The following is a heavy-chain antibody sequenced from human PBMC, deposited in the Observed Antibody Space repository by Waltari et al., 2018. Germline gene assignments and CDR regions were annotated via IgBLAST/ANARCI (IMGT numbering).Heavy chain of an antibody. D-gene: IGHD3-22*01. V-gene: IGHV4-61*02. CDR1: GGPISSGSYY. CDR2: IYTSGNT. CDR3: AGDTFYYDSLYYYGVDV. J-gene: IGHJ6*02. Sequence: QVQLQELGPGLVKPSQTLSLTCTVSGGPISSGSYYWNWIRQPAGKGLEWIGRIYTSGNTNYNPSLKSRVTISVDTSKNQFSLKLSSVTAADTAVYYCAGDTFYYDSLYYYGVDVWGQGTTVTVSS.